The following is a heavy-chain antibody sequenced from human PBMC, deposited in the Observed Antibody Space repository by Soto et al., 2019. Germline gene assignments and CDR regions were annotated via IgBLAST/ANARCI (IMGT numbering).Heavy chain of an antibody. CDR3: AKDQDYDFWSGYLSDFDY. V-gene: IGHV3-23*01. CDR1: GCTFSSYA. D-gene: IGHD3-3*01. J-gene: IGHJ4*02. Sequence: EVQLLESGGGLVQPGGSLRLSCAASGCTFSSYAMSWVRQAPGKGLEWVSAISGSGGSTYYADSVKGRFTISRDNSKNTLYLQMNSLRAEDTAVYYCAKDQDYDFWSGYLSDFDYWGQGTLVTVSS. CDR2: ISGSGGST.